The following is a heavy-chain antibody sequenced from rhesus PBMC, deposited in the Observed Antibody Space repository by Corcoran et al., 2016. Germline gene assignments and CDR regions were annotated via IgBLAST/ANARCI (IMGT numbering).Heavy chain of an antibody. CDR3: ARDSRQRLVRTGLDS. CDR2: FGGSSGST. CDR1: GYSISSGHG. Sequence: QVQLQESGPGLVKPSETLSLTCAVSGYSISSGHGWSWIRQPPGKGLEWIGYFGGSSGSTNYNPSLKRRVTISKDTSKNQFSLQLSSVTAADTAVYYCARDSRQRLVRTGLDSWGQGVVVTVSS. V-gene: IGHV4-127*01. D-gene: IGHD6S26*01. J-gene: IGHJ6*01.